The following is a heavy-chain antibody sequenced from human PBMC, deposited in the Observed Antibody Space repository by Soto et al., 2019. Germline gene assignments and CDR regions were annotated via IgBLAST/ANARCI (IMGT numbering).Heavy chain of an antibody. J-gene: IGHJ4*02. CDR3: VRGSSSLNRSLDY. Sequence: GGSLRLSCAASGFTFSSYWMHWVRQAPGKGLVWVSRISSDGSSTNYVDSVKGQFTTSRDNAKNTLYLEMNSLRVEDTSVYYCVRGSSSLNRSLDYWGQGALVTVSS. CDR1: GFTFSSYW. D-gene: IGHD3-10*01. CDR2: ISSDGSST. V-gene: IGHV3-74*01.